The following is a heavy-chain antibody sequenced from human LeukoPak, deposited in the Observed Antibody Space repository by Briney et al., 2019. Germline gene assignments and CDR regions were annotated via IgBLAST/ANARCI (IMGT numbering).Heavy chain of an antibody. Sequence: GASVKVSCKASGYTFTGYYKHWVRQAPEEGLEWMGWINPNNGGTNYAPKFQGRVTMTRDTSISTAYMELSSLRSDDTAVYYCARFPSLLPFDYWGQGTLVTVSS. V-gene: IGHV1-2*02. J-gene: IGHJ4*02. CDR2: INPNNGGT. CDR3: ARFPSLLPFDY. CDR1: GYTFTGYY. D-gene: IGHD1-26*01.